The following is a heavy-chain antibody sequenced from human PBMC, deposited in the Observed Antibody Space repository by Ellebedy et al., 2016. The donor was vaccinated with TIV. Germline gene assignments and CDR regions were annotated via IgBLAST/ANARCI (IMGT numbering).Heavy chain of an antibody. D-gene: IGHD1-26*01. CDR1: GFRFSSYG. CDR3: ARGPLGGTPRAFDP. J-gene: IGHJ5*02. V-gene: IGHV3-33*01. CDR2: IWYEGSYK. Sequence: PGGSLRLSCAASGFRFSSYGIHWVRQAPGKGLEWVALIWYEGSYKYYGDSVKGRFPISRDDSKNTVYLQMNSLRADDTAIYHCARGPLGGTPRAFDPWGQGTLVTVSS.